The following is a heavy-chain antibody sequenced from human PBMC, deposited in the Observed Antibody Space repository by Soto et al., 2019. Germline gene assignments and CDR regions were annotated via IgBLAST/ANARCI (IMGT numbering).Heavy chain of an antibody. J-gene: IGHJ6*02. V-gene: IGHV4-31*03. D-gene: IGHD4-17*01. Sequence: PSETLSLTCTVSGGSISSGGYYWSWIRQHPGKGMEWIGYIYYSGSTYYNPSLKSRVTISVDTSKNQFYLKLSSVTAADTAVYYCARCSSGGHYGDYVEYYYYGMDVWGQGTTVTVSS. CDR3: ARCSSGGHYGDYVEYYYYGMDV. CDR1: GGSISSGGYY. CDR2: IYYSGST.